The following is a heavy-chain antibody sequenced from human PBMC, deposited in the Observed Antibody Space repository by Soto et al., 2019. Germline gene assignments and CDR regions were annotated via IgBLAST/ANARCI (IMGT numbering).Heavy chain of an antibody. V-gene: IGHV4-4*02. CDR1: GGSISSSYW. Sequence: QVQLHESGPGLVKPSGTLSLTCAVSGGSISSSYWWSWVRQPPGKGLEWIGEIYHSGSTNYNTSLKSRVTISVDKSKNQFSLKVTSVTAADTAVYYCARVSGSYYYGMDVWGQGTTVTVSS. CDR2: IYHSGST. J-gene: IGHJ6*02. CDR3: ARVSGSYYYGMDV.